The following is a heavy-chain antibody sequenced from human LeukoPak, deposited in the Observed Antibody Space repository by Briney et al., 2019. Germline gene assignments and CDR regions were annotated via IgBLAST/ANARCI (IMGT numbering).Heavy chain of an antibody. V-gene: IGHV1-69*13. CDR3: ARGLINRNAPGY. CDR2: IIPIFGTA. Sequence: SVKVSCKASGGTFSSYAISWVRQAPGQGLEWMGGIIPIFGTANYAQKFQGRVTITADESTSTAYMELSSLRSEDTAVYYCARGLINRNAPGYWGQGTLVTVSS. J-gene: IGHJ4*02. D-gene: IGHD2-2*01. CDR1: GGTFSSYA.